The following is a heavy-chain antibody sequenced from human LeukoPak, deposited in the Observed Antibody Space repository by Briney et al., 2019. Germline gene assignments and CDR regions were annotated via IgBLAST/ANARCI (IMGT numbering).Heavy chain of an antibody. CDR2: ISWNSGSI. CDR1: GFTFDDYA. D-gene: IGHD6-6*01. J-gene: IGHJ4*02. V-gene: IGHV3-9*01. CDR3: ARDISLRKQLVKPLDY. Sequence: PGGSLRLSCAASGFTFDDYAMHWVRQAPGKGLEWVSGISWNSGSIGYADSVKGRFTISRDNAKNSLYLQMNSLRAEDTALYYCARDISLRKQLVKPLDYWGQGTLVTVSS.